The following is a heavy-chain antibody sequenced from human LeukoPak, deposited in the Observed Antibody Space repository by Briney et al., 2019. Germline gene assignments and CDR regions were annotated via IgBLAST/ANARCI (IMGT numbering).Heavy chain of an antibody. D-gene: IGHD6-13*01. CDR3: ARAGSSGSSWYDSGVDY. CDR1: GFTFSDYS. V-gene: IGHV3-48*02. J-gene: IGHJ4*02. CDR2: ITSSSNSI. Sequence: GGSLRLSCTASGFTFSDYSMNWFRQAPGKGLDWVSYITSSSNSIYYADSVKGRFTISRDNAKNSLYLQMNRLRDEDTAVYYCARAGSSGSSWYDSGVDYWGQGTLVTVSS.